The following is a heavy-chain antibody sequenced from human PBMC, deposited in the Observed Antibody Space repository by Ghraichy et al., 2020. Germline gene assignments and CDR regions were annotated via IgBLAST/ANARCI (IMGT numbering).Heavy chain of an antibody. V-gene: IGHV1-2*02. Sequence: ASVKVSCKASGYTFTGYYMHWVRQAPGQGLEWMGWISPNNGGTKYARKFQGRVTMTRDTSISTAYMELTRLRYDDTAVYYCARGGKIAVDGSLEYLHHWGQGTLVTVSS. J-gene: IGHJ1*01. CDR1: GYTFTGYY. CDR2: ISPNNGGT. CDR3: ARGGKIAVDGSLEYLHH. D-gene: IGHD6-19*01.